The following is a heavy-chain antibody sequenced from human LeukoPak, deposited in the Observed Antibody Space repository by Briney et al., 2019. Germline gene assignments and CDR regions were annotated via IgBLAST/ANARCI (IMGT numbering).Heavy chain of an antibody. CDR1: GFTFSSYG. CDR3: AKNRGLPL. CDR2: ISYDGSNK. Sequence: PGGSLRLSCAASGFTFSSYGMHWVRQAPGKGLEWVAVISYDGSNKYYADSVKGRFTISRDNSKNTLYLQMNSLRAEDTAVYYCAKNRGLPLWGQGTLVTVSS. V-gene: IGHV3-30*18. J-gene: IGHJ4*02.